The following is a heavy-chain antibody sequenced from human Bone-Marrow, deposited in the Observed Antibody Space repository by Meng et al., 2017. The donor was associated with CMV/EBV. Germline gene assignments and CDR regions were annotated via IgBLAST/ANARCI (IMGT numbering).Heavy chain of an antibody. D-gene: IGHD3-3*01. Sequence: SETLSLTCAVYGGSFSGYYWSWIRQPPGKGLEWIGEINHSGSTNYNPSLKSRVTISVDTSKNQFSLKLSSVTAADTAVYYCARGAHYDFWSGYYFAAYYYYGKDVWGQGTTVTVSS. J-gene: IGHJ6*02. V-gene: IGHV4-34*01. CDR1: GGSFSGYY. CDR3: ARGAHYDFWSGYYFAAYYYYGKDV. CDR2: INHSGST.